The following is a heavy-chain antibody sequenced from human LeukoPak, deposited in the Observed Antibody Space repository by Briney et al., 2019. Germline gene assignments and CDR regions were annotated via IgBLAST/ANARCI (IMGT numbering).Heavy chain of an antibody. CDR1: GYTFTSYG. CDR2: ISAYNGNT. CDR3: ARVAIVLRDAFDI. D-gene: IGHD2-8*01. Sequence: ASVKVSCKASGYTFTSYGFSRVRQAPGPGLEGMGLISAYNGNTNYAQKLQDRVTMTTDTSTSTAYMELRSLRSDDTAVYYCARVAIVLRDAFDIWGQGTMVTVSS. V-gene: IGHV1-18*01. J-gene: IGHJ3*02.